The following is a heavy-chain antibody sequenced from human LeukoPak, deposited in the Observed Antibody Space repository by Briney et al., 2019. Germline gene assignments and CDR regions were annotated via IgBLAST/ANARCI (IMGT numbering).Heavy chain of an antibody. Sequence: PGGSLRLSCTASGFTLTNNWMHWVRQVPGKGLEWVSRVNTYGTNTNYADSVRGRFTISRDNAKNTLYLQMDSLRAEDSAIYYCATWEDGDPRGAVDYFDYWGQGTLVTVSS. V-gene: IGHV3-74*01. CDR1: GFTLTNNW. J-gene: IGHJ4*02. CDR2: VNTYGTNT. CDR3: ATWEDGDPRGAVDYFDY. D-gene: IGHD4-17*01.